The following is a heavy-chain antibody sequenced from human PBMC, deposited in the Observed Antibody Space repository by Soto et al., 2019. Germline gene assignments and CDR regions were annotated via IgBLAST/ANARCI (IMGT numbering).Heavy chain of an antibody. V-gene: IGHV1-18*01. D-gene: IGHD6-19*01. J-gene: IGHJ4*02. CDR1: GYTFTSYD. Sequence: GASVKVSCKASGYTFTSYDISWVRQAPGQGLEWMGWISAYNDNTNYAHKLQGRVTMTTDTSTSTAYMELRSLRSDDTAVYYCSRDLSKFAIVVAAGFDYWGQGTLVTVSS. CDR3: SRDLSKFAIVVAAGFDY. CDR2: ISAYNDNT.